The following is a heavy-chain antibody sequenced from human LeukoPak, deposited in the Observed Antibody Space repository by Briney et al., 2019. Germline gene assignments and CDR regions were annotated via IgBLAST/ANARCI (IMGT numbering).Heavy chain of an antibody. CDR1: GFTVNSDY. Sequence: RGSLRLSCAASGFTVNSDYLSWVRQAPGKGLEWVSTLYNTGNTSYANSVKGRFSISRDNSKNTLFLQMNSLRAEDTAVYYCARLTPAAGRLYFVDWGPGTLVTVSS. CDR2: LYNTGNT. CDR3: ARLTPAAGRLYFVD. D-gene: IGHD6-13*01. J-gene: IGHJ4*02. V-gene: IGHV3-53*01.